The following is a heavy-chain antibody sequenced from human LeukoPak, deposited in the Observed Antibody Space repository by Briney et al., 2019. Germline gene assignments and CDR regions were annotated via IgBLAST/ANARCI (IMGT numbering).Heavy chain of an antibody. J-gene: IGHJ4*02. V-gene: IGHV3-7*01. CDR1: GYSLSTTM. Sequence: GGSLRLSCAVSGYSLSTTMMTWVRQAPGKGLEWVATILPGGKESYRVESVKGRFTVSRDNAKNSLFLQIIILRADDTAVYYWMSAHGYWGQGTLVTVSS. CDR3: MSAHGY. CDR2: ILPGGKES.